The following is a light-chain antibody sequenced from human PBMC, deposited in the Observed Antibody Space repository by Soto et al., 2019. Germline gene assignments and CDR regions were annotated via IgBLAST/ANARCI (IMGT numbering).Light chain of an antibody. J-gene: IGLJ1*01. CDR3: SSYSTTNILV. Sequence: QSALTQPASVSGSPGQSVTISCTGASSDVGAYEHVSWYQQHPGRAPKLILYDVNNRPSGVSNRFSGSKSGNTASLVISGLQANDEADYYCSSYSTTNILVFGSGTKVTVL. CDR1: SSDVGAYEH. CDR2: DVN. V-gene: IGLV2-14*03.